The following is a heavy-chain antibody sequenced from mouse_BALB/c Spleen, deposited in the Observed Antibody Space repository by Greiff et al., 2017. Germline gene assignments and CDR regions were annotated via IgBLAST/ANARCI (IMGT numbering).Heavy chain of an antibody. CDR1: GFSLTSYG. CDR3: AREAMITPTGYAMDY. CDR2: IWAGGST. V-gene: IGHV2-9*02. J-gene: IGHJ4*01. D-gene: IGHD2-4*01. Sequence: VQLQESGPGLVAPSQSLSITCTVSGFSLTSYGVHWVRQPPGKGLEWLGVIWAGGSTNYNSALMSRLSISKDNSKSQVFLKMNSLQTDDTAMYYCAREAMITPTGYAMDYWGQGTSVTVSS.